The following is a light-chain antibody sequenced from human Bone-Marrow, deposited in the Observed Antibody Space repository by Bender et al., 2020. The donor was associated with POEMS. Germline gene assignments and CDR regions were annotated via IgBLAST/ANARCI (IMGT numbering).Light chain of an antibody. Sequence: QPVLTQSSSASASLGSSVKLTCTLSSGHSTYIIAWHQQQPGKAPRYLMKLEGTGDYNKGSGLPDRFSGSSSGAERYLTISSLQSEDEGDYYCQTWGSVFQGVFGGGTKLTVL. J-gene: IGLJ2*01. CDR2: LEGTGDY. V-gene: IGLV4-60*03. CDR1: SGHSTYI. CDR3: QTWGSVFQGV.